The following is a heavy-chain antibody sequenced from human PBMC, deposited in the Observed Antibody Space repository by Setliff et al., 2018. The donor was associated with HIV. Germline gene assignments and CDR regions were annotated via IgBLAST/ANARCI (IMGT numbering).Heavy chain of an antibody. CDR1: GYSISSGYS. J-gene: IGHJ4*02. D-gene: IGHD3-16*01. Sequence: SETLSLTCAVSGYSISSGYSWGWVRQPPGKGLEWIGNAYHSGRAFYNPSLESRVTMSIDSSKNLFSLRLASVTAADSAFYFCAHSLLGAPMIDYWGQGMQVTVSS. CDR3: AHSLLGAPMIDY. CDR2: AYHSGRA. V-gene: IGHV4-38-2*01.